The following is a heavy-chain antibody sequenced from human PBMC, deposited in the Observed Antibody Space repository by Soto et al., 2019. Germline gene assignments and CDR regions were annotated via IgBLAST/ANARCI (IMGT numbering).Heavy chain of an antibody. Sequence: QVHLQESGPGLVKPSGTLSLTCAVSGDSINTDNWWSWVRQPPGKGLEWIAEISQSGTTNYNPSLESRVTISADNSKNQFSLKVTSVTAADTAVYYCARIGSAYDWAFDYWGQGTLVTVSS. D-gene: IGHD5-12*01. CDR3: ARIGSAYDWAFDY. J-gene: IGHJ4*02. CDR2: ISQSGTT. CDR1: GDSINTDNW. V-gene: IGHV4-4*02.